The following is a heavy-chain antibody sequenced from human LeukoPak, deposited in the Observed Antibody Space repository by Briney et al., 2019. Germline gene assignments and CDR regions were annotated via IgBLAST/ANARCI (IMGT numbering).Heavy chain of an antibody. CDR3: AELGYITQCLATDY. Sequence: GGSLRLSCAASGFTFSGYGMSWVRQAPGKGLEWVSGITGSGGNTNYADSVKGRFTISRDNSKNSLYLQMNSLRAEDTALYYCAELGYITQCLATDYWGQGTLVTVSS. CDR1: GFTFSGYG. CDR2: ITGSGGNT. V-gene: IGHV3-23*01. J-gene: IGHJ4*02. D-gene: IGHD3-9*01.